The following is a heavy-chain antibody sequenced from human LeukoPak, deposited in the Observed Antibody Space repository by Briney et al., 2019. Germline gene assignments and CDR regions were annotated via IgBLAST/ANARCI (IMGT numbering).Heavy chain of an antibody. Sequence: SETLSLTCAVYGGSFSGYYWSWIRQPPGKGLEWIGETNHSGSTNYNPSLKSRVTISVDTSKNQFSLKLSSVTAADTAVYYCARVKYYYDSSGSGHDAFDIWGQGTMVTVPS. CDR2: TNHSGST. CDR3: ARVKYYYDSSGSGHDAFDI. D-gene: IGHD3-22*01. J-gene: IGHJ3*02. V-gene: IGHV4-34*01. CDR1: GGSFSGYY.